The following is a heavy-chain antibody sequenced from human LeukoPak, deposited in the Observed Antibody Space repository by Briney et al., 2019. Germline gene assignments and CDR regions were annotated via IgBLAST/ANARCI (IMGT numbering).Heavy chain of an antibody. Sequence: GGSLRLSCAASGFTFDDYGMSWVRQAPGKGLEWVALISYNGIKTYYSDSVKGRFTIFRDNSQDTLYLEMNSLKVDDTATYYCAKTGSGWYEYYMHVWGKGTTVTVSS. CDR1: GFTFDDYG. D-gene: IGHD6-19*01. CDR2: ISYNGIKT. CDR3: AKTGSGWYEYYMHV. V-gene: IGHV3-30*18. J-gene: IGHJ6*03.